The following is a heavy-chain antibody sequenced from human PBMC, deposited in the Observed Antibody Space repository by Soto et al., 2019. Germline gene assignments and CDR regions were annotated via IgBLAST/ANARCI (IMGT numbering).Heavy chain of an antibody. CDR3: ARGNYGLAY. V-gene: IGHV4-59*01. CDR1: GGSISSYY. Sequence: SETLSLTCTVSGGSISSYYWSWIRQPPGKGLEWIGYIYYSGSSNYNPSLKSRVTISVDTSKNQFSLKLSSVTTADTAVYYCARGNYGLAYWGQGTLVTVSS. D-gene: IGHD3-10*01. CDR2: IYYSGSS. J-gene: IGHJ4*02.